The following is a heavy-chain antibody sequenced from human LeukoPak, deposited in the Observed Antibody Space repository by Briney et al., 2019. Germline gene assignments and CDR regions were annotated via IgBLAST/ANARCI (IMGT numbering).Heavy chain of an antibody. CDR3: AKGRSTVTYYFDY. J-gene: IGHJ4*02. D-gene: IGHD4-17*01. V-gene: IGHV3-53*01. CDR1: GFTVSSNY. Sequence: GGSLRLSCAASGFTVSSNYMSWVRQAPGKGLEWVSVIYSGGTTNYADSVKGRFAISRDNSENTLYLQMISLRADDTAVYYCAKGRSTVTYYFDYWGQGTPVTVSS. CDR2: IYSGGTT.